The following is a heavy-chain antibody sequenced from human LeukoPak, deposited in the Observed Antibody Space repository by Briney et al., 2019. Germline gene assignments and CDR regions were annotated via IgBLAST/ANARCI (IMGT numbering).Heavy chain of an antibody. V-gene: IGHV4-39*01. CDR2: IYYSGST. D-gene: IGHD3-16*01. Sequence: PSETLSLTCTVSGGFITSSSFYWDWIRQPPGKGLEWIGSIYYSGSTYYNPSLKSRVTISVDTSKNQFSLRLSSVTAADTAVYYCARRGSGHLWVDYWGQGTLVTVSS. CDR1: GGFITSSSFY. J-gene: IGHJ4*02. CDR3: ARRGSGHLWVDY.